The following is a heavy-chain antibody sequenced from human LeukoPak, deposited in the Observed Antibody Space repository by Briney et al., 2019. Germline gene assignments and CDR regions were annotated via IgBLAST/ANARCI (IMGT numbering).Heavy chain of an antibody. J-gene: IGHJ4*02. Sequence: GGSLRLSCAASGFTCSSYWMSWVRQAPGKGLEWVANINQDGSEIHYVDSLKGRFTISRDNAKNSLYLQMSSLRAEDTAVYFCARGPMTVITLWGQGTLVTVSA. CDR1: GFTCSSYW. CDR3: ARGPMTVITL. D-gene: IGHD2/OR15-2a*01. CDR2: INQDGSEI. V-gene: IGHV3-7*01.